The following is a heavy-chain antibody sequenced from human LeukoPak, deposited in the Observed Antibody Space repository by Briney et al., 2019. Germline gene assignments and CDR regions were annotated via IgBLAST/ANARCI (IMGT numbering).Heavy chain of an antibody. CDR2: VHHSGGT. CDR3: ARRVYGDI. D-gene: IGHD4-17*01. CDR1: GGSITSNH. J-gene: IGHJ4*02. V-gene: IGHV4-59*13. Sequence: PSETLSLTCTVSGGSITSNHWSWVRQPPGKGLEWIGQVHHSGGTSYNPSLKSRVTISVDTSKNQFSLKLSSVTAADTAVYCCARRVYGDIWGQGTLVTVSS.